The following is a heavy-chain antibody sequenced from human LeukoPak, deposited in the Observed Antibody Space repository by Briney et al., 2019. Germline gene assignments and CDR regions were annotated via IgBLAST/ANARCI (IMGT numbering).Heavy chain of an antibody. V-gene: IGHV4-4*07. Sequence: SETLSLTCTVSGGSISSYYWSWIRQPAGKGLEWIGRIYTRGSTNYNPSLKSRVTMSVDTSKNQCTLKLSSVTATDTAVYYCARSAAWIQLWYYFDYWGQGTLVTVSS. CDR1: GGSISSYY. CDR3: ARSAAWIQLWYYFDY. D-gene: IGHD5-18*01. CDR2: IYTRGST. J-gene: IGHJ4*02.